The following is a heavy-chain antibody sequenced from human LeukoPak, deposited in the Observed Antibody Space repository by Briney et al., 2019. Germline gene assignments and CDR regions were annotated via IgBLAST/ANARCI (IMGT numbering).Heavy chain of an antibody. CDR1: GFTFSSYW. J-gene: IGHJ5*02. Sequence: GGFLRLSCAASGFTFSSYWMSWVRQAPGKGLEWVANIKQDGSEEYYVDSVKGRFTISRDNAKNSLYLQMNSLRAEDTAVYYCAREVAAAGISSWFDPWGQGTLVTVSS. V-gene: IGHV3-7*01. CDR2: IKQDGSEE. D-gene: IGHD6-13*01. CDR3: AREVAAAGISSWFDP.